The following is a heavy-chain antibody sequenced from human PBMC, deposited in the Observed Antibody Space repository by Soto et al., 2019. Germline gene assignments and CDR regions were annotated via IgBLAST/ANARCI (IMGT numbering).Heavy chain of an antibody. J-gene: IGHJ4*02. CDR2: ISGSGDST. Sequence: EVQLLESGGGLVQPGGSLRLSCAASGFTFSTYAMNWVRQAPGKGLEWVSGISGSGDSTYYADSVKGRFTVSRDNFMITLYLKMNRMRAEDTAVFYCAKERSRCWSFDYWGQGTLVTVSS. D-gene: IGHD6-13*01. CDR1: GFTFSTYA. V-gene: IGHV3-23*01. CDR3: AKERSRCWSFDY.